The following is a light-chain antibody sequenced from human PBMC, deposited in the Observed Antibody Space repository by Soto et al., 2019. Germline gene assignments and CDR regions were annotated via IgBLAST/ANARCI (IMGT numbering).Light chain of an antibody. CDR2: YAS. V-gene: IGKV3-11*01. Sequence: EVVLTQSPAILSLSLGERATLSCRASRSIDNSLAWYQLRPGQAPRLLIYYASDRATGIPARFSGSGSGTDFTLTISSLEAEDFAVYYCQQRRYSVTFGGGTKVEIK. CDR1: RSIDNS. CDR3: QQRRYSVT. J-gene: IGKJ4*01.